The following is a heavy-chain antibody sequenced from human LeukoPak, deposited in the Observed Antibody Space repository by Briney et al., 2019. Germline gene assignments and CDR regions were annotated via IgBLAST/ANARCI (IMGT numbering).Heavy chain of an antibody. CDR1: GYTFTNSY. Sequence: GASVKVSCKASGYTFTNSYIHWVRQAPGQGLEWMGLINPGGGNTNYAQNFQGRLTMTRDTSTTTVYMELSSLRSEDTAIYYCARIRDGYNDAYDIWGQGTVVTVSS. V-gene: IGHV1-46*01. D-gene: IGHD5-24*01. CDR3: ARIRDGYNDAYDI. CDR2: INPGGGNT. J-gene: IGHJ3*02.